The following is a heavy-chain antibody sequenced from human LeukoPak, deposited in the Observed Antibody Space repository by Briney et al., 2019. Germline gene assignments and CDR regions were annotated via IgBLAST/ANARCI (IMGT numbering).Heavy chain of an antibody. J-gene: IGHJ5*02. CDR2: IYYSGST. D-gene: IGHD6-13*01. CDR3: ARDFMERSWYNWFDP. V-gene: IGHV4-59*01. CDR1: GVSISSYY. Sequence: PSETLSLTCTVSGVSISSYYWSWIRQPPGKGLEWIGYIYYSGSTNYNPSLKSRVTISVDTSKNQFSLKLSSVTAADTAVYYCARDFMERSWYNWFDPWGQGTLVTVSS.